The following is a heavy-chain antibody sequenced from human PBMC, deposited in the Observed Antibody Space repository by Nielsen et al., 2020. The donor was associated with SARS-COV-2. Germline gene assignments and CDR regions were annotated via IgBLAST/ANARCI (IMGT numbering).Heavy chain of an antibody. CDR3: ARGPYSSSSYYFDY. Sequence: GGSLRLSCAASGFTFSSYGMHWVRQAPGKGLEWVTVIWYDGSNKYYADSVKGRFTISRDNSKNTLYLQMNSLRAEDTAVYYCARGPYSSSSYYFDYWGQVTLVTVSS. J-gene: IGHJ4*02. V-gene: IGHV3-33*01. D-gene: IGHD6-6*01. CDR2: IWYDGSNK. CDR1: GFTFSSYG.